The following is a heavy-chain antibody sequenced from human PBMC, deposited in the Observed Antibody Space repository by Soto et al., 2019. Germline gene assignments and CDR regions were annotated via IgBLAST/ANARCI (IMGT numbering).Heavy chain of an antibody. CDR1: GFTFSDYY. CDR3: AREAPNSYGDYVENWFDP. D-gene: IGHD4-17*01. CDR2: ISSSGSTI. V-gene: IGHV3-11*04. J-gene: IGHJ5*02. Sequence: LRLSCAASGFTFSDYYMSWIRQAPGKGLEWVSYISSSGSTIYYADSVKGRFTISRDNAKNSLYLQMNSLRDEDTAVYYCAREAPNSYGDYVENWFDPWGQGTLVTVSS.